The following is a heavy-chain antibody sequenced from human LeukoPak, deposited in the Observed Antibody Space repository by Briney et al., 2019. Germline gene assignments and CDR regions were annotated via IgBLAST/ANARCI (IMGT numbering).Heavy chain of an antibody. CDR2: ISGSGGST. J-gene: IGHJ5*02. CDR1: GFTFDDYA. CDR3: ANSPLDEWIPPGWFDP. V-gene: IGHV3-23*01. D-gene: IGHD5-18*01. Sequence: GRSLRLSCAASGFTFDDYAMHWVRQAPGKGLEWVSAISGSGGSTYYADSVKGRFTISRDNSKNTLYLQMNSLRAEDTAVYYCANSPLDEWIPPGWFDPWGQGTLVTVSS.